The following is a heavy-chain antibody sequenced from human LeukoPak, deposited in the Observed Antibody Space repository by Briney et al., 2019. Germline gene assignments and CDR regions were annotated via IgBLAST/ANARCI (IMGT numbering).Heavy chain of an antibody. D-gene: IGHD3-10*01. CDR3: ARDTYFGSGNYQNLGGRFDY. CDR1: GFTFSSYS. V-gene: IGHV3-48*02. Sequence: GGSLRLSCAASGFTFSSYSMNWVRQAPGKGLEWVSYISSTGSVIFYADSVKGRFTISRDNVKKSLYLQMSSLRDEDTAVYYCARDTYFGSGNYQNLGGRFDYWGQGSLVTVSS. CDR2: ISSTGSVI. J-gene: IGHJ4*02.